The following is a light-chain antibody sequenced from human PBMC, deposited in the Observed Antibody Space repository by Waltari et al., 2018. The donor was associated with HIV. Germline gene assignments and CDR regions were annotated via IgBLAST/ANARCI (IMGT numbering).Light chain of an antibody. CDR2: LTS. V-gene: IGKV2-28*01. CDR3: MQSLQTPLS. Sequence: IVMTQSPASLAVYPGEAASISCTASQSLMQKNKKVYLDWYVQKPGQSPELLIFLTSDRAAGVPHRISATGTGTEFTLKINTVEAADVGTYYCMQSLQTPLSFGQGTRLEIK. J-gene: IGKJ5*01. CDR1: QSLMQKNKKVY.